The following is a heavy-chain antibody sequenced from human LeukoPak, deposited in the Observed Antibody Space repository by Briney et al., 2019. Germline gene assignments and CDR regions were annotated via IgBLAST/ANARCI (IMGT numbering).Heavy chain of an antibody. CDR1: GFTFSSYA. Sequence: GGSLRLSCAASGFTFSSYAMSWVRQAPGKGLEWVSAISGSGGSTYYADSVKGRFTISRDNSKNTLYLQMNSLRAEDTAVYYCAKHAPLKYYYYYYMDVWGKGTTVTVSS. CDR2: ISGSGGST. D-gene: IGHD2-2*01. J-gene: IGHJ6*03. CDR3: AKHAPLKYYYYYYMDV. V-gene: IGHV3-23*01.